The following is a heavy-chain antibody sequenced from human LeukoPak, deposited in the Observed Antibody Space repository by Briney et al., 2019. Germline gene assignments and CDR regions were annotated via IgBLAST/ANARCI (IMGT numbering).Heavy chain of an antibody. V-gene: IGHV3-7*01. CDR1: GFTFSSYW. CDR3: ARAGIAVASFDY. D-gene: IGHD6-19*01. Sequence: GGSLRLSCAASGFTFSSYWMTWVRQSPEKGLEWVANIKQDGGEKYHVDSVKGRFTISRGNAKNSLYLQMNSLRAEDAAVYYCARAGIAVASFDYWGQGTLVTVSS. CDR2: IKQDGGEK. J-gene: IGHJ4*02.